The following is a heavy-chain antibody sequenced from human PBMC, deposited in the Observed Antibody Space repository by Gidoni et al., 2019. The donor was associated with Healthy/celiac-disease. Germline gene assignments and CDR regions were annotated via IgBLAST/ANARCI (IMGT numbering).Heavy chain of an antibody. CDR2: SIPILGIA. J-gene: IGHJ5*02. V-gene: IGHV1-69*09. CDR3: ARGCSGGSCYSGENNWFDP. D-gene: IGHD2-15*01. Sequence: QVQLVQSGAEVKKPGSSVKVSCTASGGTFSSYAISWVRQAPGQGLEWMGRSIPILGIANYAQKFQGRVTITADKSTSTAYMELSSLRSEDTAVYYCARGCSGGSCYSGENNWFDPWGQGTLVTVSS. CDR1: GGTFSSYA.